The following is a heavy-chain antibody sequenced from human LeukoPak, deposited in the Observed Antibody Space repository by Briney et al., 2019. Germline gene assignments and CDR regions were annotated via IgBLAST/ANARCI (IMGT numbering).Heavy chain of an antibody. V-gene: IGHV6-1*01. CDR2: TYYRSKWYN. CDR1: GDSVSSNSAA. D-gene: IGHD2-21*02. J-gene: IGHJ3*02. CDR3: ARDGGAYCGGDCYPLDAFDI. Sequence: SQTLSLTCAISGDSVSSNSAAWNWIRQSPSRGLEWLGRTYYRSKWYNDYAVSVKSRITINPDTSKNQFSLQLNSVTSEDTAVYYCARDGGAYCGGDCYPLDAFDIWGQGTMVTVSS.